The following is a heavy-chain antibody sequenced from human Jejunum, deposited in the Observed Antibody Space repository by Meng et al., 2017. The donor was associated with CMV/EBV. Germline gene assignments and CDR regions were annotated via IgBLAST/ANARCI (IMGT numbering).Heavy chain of an antibody. J-gene: IGHJ3*02. D-gene: IGHD3-10*01. V-gene: IGHV1-69*05. CDR2: ILPKFGRP. CDR1: GDTYNNFA. Sequence: SCKSIGDTYNNFAVNWVRQAPGQGLEWMGGILPKFGRPKYAQKFQGRVTISTDESTGTAYVELSRLGFEDTATYYCTKTPWGVPLNIWGQGTLVTVSS. CDR3: TKTPWGVPLNI.